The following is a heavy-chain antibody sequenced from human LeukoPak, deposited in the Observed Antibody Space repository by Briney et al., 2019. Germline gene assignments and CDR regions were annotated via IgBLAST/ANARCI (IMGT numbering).Heavy chain of an antibody. D-gene: IGHD3-22*01. J-gene: IGHJ4*02. V-gene: IGHV3-30*02. CDR3: AKEYYDSSGPYFDH. Sequence: GGSLRLSCAVSGFTFSSYAMSWVRQAPGKGLEWVAFIRYDGSKKYHADSVKGRFTISRDNSKNTLYLQMNSLRTEDTAVYYCAKEYYDSSGPYFDHWGQGALVTVSS. CDR1: GFTFSSYA. CDR2: IRYDGSKK.